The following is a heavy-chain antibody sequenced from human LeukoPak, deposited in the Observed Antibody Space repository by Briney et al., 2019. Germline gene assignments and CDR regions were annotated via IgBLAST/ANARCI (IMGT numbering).Heavy chain of an antibody. CDR1: GFIVSSNY. D-gene: IGHD2-15*01. V-gene: IGHV3-53*01. Sequence: GGSLRLSCAASGFIVSSNYMSWVRRAPGKGLEWVSVIYSGGTTYYADSVKGRFTISRDNAKNSLYLQMNSLRAEDTAVYYCARSWAGGHFDYWGQGTLVTVSS. J-gene: IGHJ4*02. CDR3: ARSWAGGHFDY. CDR2: IYSGGTT.